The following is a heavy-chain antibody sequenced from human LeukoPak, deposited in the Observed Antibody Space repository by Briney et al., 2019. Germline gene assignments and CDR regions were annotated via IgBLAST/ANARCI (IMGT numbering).Heavy chain of an antibody. V-gene: IGHV6-1*01. CDR2: TYYRSKWYS. CDR3: ARYSSSGWYFDF. D-gene: IGHD6-19*01. CDR1: EDSVSSNSVA. Sequence: SQTLSLTCDISEDSVSSNSVAWSWIRQSPSRGLEWLGRTYYRSKWYSDYGVSVRGRITVSPDTSKNQFSLKLDSVNPEDTAVYYYARYSSSGWYFDFWGQGSLVTVSS. J-gene: IGHJ4*02.